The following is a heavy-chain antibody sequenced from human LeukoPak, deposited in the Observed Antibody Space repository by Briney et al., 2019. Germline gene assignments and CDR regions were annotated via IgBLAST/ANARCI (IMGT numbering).Heavy chain of an antibody. D-gene: IGHD2-21*01. CDR3: ARDRGGLIGTGTLIH. Sequence: PGGSLRLSCAGSGFSFGPHAMSWLRQAPGKGLEWVSGIGGSDDSTHYADSVKGRFTISRDNSRQTLFLQMNSLRAEDTAVYYCARDRGGLIGTGTLIHWGLGTLVTVSS. J-gene: IGHJ4*02. V-gene: IGHV3-23*01. CDR1: GFSFGPHA. CDR2: IGGSDDST.